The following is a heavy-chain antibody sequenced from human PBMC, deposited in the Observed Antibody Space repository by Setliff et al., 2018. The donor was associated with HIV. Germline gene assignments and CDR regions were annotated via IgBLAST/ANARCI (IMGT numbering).Heavy chain of an antibody. Sequence: ASVKVSCKISEFTLNELSIQWVRQAPAKGLEWMGGFDPEAGGIIYAQKFQGRVTMTEDTSTDTAYMDLSSLRSEDTAVYYCATHPPYRSAWYMRSWGQGTLVTVSS. D-gene: IGHD6-19*01. CDR3: ATHPPYRSAWYMRS. J-gene: IGHJ5*02. CDR2: FDPEAGGI. CDR1: EFTLNELS. V-gene: IGHV1-24*01.